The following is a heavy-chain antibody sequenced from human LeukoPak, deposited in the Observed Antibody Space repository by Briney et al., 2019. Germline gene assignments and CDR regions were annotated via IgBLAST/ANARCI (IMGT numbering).Heavy chain of an antibody. D-gene: IGHD1-1*01. Sequence: GGSLRLSCAASGFTFSSYWMHRVRQAPGKGLVWVSCINSDGSSTSYADSVKGRFTISRDNAKNTLFLQMNSLRAEDTAVYFCAREGTLYNWFDPWGQGTLVTVSS. CDR1: GFTFSSYW. CDR2: INSDGSST. V-gene: IGHV3-74*01. CDR3: AREGTLYNWFDP. J-gene: IGHJ5*02.